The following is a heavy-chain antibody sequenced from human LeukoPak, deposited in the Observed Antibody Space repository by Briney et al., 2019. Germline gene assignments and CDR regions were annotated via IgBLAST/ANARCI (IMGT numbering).Heavy chain of an antibody. D-gene: IGHD3-10*01. J-gene: IGHJ4*02. CDR1: GFTFSDYY. CDR2: ISSNGNTI. Sequence: GGSLRLSCAASGFTFSDYYMSWIRQAPGKGLEWVSYISSNGNTIYYADSVKGRFTISRDNAKNSLYLQMNSLRAEDTAMYYCAKKGYYASGSYFDYWGQGTLVTVSS. V-gene: IGHV3-11*04. CDR3: AKKGYYASGSYFDY.